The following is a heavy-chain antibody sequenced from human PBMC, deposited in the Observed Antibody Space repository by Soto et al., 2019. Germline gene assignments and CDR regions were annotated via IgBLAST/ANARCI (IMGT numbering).Heavy chain of an antibody. CDR1: GFTFSSYA. CDR3: AKVTGGVAGDYPYWYFDL. Sequence: GGSLRLSCAASGFTFSSYAMSWVRQAPGKGLEWVSAISGSGGCTYYADSVKCRFTISRDNSENTLYLQMNSLSAEATAVYYWAKVTGGVAGDYPYWYFDLWGRGTLVTVSS. CDR2: ISGSGGCT. D-gene: IGHD4-17*01. J-gene: IGHJ2*01. V-gene: IGHV3-23*01.